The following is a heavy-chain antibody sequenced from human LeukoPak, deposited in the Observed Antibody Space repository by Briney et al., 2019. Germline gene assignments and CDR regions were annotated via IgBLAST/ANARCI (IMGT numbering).Heavy chain of an antibody. J-gene: IGHJ6*02. Sequence: SVKVSCKASGGTFSSYAISWVRQAPGQGLEWMGGIIPIFGTANYAQKFQGRVTITTDKSTSTAYMELSSLRSEDTAVYYCAKDRRGFITRGYYYGMDVWGQGTTVTVSS. CDR3: AKDRRGFITRGYYYGMDV. CDR2: IIPIFGTA. D-gene: IGHD1-14*01. CDR1: GGTFSSYA. V-gene: IGHV1-69*05.